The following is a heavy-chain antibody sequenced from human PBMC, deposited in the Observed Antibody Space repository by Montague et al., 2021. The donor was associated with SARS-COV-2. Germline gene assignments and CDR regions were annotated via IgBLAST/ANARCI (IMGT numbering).Heavy chain of an antibody. CDR3: ARGGLAGGNYDIWSFSYTSPLDY. D-gene: IGHD3-3*01. J-gene: IGHJ4*02. Sequence: SETLSLTCAVDGETCSAHSWGWVRQSPGKRLEWIGEINHRGSTTYMSSLKSRVTMSVDTSKNQFSLKLSSVTAADTAIYYCARGGLAGGNYDIWSFSYTSPLDYWGQGTLVTVSS. CDR2: INHRGST. CDR1: GETCSAHS. V-gene: IGHV4-34*01.